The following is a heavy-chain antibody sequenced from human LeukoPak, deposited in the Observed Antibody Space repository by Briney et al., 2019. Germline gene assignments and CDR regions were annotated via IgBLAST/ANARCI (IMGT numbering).Heavy chain of an antibody. J-gene: IGHJ4*02. V-gene: IGHV5-10-1*01. CDR2: IDPSDSYI. CDR1: DYSFTSYW. Sequence: GESLRISCKGSDYSFTSYWINWVRQVPGKGLEWMGRIDPSDSYINYSPSFQGHVTISADNSISTAYLQWNSLEASDSAIYYCARVRVVVVPADHYYDYWGQGTLVTVSS. CDR3: ARVRVVVVPADHYYDY. D-gene: IGHD2-2*01.